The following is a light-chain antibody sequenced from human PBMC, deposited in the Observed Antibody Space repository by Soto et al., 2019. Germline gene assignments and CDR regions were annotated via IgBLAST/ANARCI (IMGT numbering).Light chain of an antibody. V-gene: IGKV1-9*01. CDR1: QGISTY. J-gene: IGKJ4*01. CDR3: QQLNTYPLT. CDR2: GAS. Sequence: DIQLMQSPYFLSASVGDRVTIACRSSQGISTYLAWYQQKPGKAPNLLIYGASSLQSGVPSRFSGSGSVTEFTLTISSLQPEDFATYYCQQLNTYPLTFGGGSKV.